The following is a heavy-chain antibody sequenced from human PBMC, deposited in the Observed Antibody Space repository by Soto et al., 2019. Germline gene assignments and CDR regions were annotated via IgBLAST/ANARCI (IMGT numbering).Heavy chain of an antibody. J-gene: IGHJ4*02. CDR3: ARGGSSWNSSPGGY. CDR1: GGTFSSYA. CDR2: IIPIFGTA. D-gene: IGHD6-13*01. V-gene: IGHV1-69*13. Sequence: SVKVSCKACGGTFSSYAISWVRQAPGQGLEWMGGIIPIFGTANYAQKFQGRVTITADESTSTAYMELSSLRSEDTAVYYCARGGSSWNSSPGGYWGQGTLVTVSS.